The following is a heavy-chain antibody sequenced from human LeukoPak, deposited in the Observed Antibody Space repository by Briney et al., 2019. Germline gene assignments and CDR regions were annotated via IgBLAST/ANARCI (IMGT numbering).Heavy chain of an antibody. J-gene: IGHJ4*02. D-gene: IGHD1-26*01. Sequence: GGSLRLSCAASGFTFNNAWISWVRQAPGRGLEWVGRINYKTYGGTPDYAAPVKGRFTISRDDSKDTLYLQMNSLRAEDTAVYYCARDLVGATCYWGQGTLVTVSS. CDR1: GFTFNNAW. CDR3: ARDLVGATCY. V-gene: IGHV3-15*01. CDR2: INYKTYGGTP.